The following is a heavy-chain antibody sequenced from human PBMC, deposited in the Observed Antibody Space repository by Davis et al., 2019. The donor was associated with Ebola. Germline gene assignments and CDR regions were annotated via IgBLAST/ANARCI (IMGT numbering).Heavy chain of an antibody. CDR1: GGSFSGYY. Sequence: PSETLSLTCAVYGGSFSGYYWSWIRQPPGKGLEWIGEINHSGSTNYNPSLKSRVTISVDTSKNQFSLKLSSVTAADTAVYYCARHPDYYDSSNWFDPWGQGTLVTVSS. CDR3: ARHPDYYDSSNWFDP. CDR2: INHSGST. V-gene: IGHV4-34*01. D-gene: IGHD3-22*01. J-gene: IGHJ5*02.